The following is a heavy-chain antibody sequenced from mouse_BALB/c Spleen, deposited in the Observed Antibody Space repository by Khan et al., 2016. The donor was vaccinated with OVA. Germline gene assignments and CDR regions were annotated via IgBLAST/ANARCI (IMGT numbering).Heavy chain of an antibody. V-gene: IGHV2-9*02. D-gene: IGHD1-3*01. Sequence: QVQLKESGPGLVAPSQSLSITCTVSGFSLTSYGVHWVRQPPGKGLEWLGVICAGGSTNYNSALMSSLSISKDNSKSQVFLKMNSLQTDYTAMYYGARLEDIWGQGTTLTVSS. CDR1: GFSLTSYG. CDR2: ICAGGST. J-gene: IGHJ2*01. CDR3: ARLEDI.